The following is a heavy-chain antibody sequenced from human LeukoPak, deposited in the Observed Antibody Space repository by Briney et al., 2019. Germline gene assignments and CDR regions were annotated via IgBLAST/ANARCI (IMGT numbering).Heavy chain of an antibody. CDR2: IIPMSGTA. CDR1: GGAFNTDA. J-gene: IGHJ3*02. D-gene: IGHD6-6*01. V-gene: IGHV1-69*05. Sequence: SVKVSCKASGGAFNTDAISWVRQAPGQGLEWMGRIIPMSGTANYAQKFQGRVTITTDESASTAYMELSSLRSEDTAVYYCARDDSSSPQGAFDIWGQGTMVTVSS. CDR3: ARDDSSSPQGAFDI.